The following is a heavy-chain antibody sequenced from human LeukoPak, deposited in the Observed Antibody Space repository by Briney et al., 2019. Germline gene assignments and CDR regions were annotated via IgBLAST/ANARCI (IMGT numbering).Heavy chain of an antibody. CDR3: AREERLYSSSWYPRPYYYYMDV. J-gene: IGHJ6*03. Sequence: SETLSLTCSVSGGSMSSYYWSWIRQPAGKGLEWIGRIYTSGSTNYNPSLKSRVTMSVDTSKNQFSLKLTSETAADTAVYYCAREERLYSSSWYPRPYYYYMDVWGKGTTVTISS. D-gene: IGHD6-13*01. CDR2: IYTSGST. CDR1: GGSMSSYY. V-gene: IGHV4-4*07.